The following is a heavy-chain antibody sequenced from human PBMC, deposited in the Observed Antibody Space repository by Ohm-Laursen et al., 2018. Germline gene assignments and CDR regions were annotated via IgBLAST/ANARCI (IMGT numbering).Heavy chain of an antibody. V-gene: IGHV3-74*01. CDR3: ARDIGGRGGPRQHSGSYLFDY. CDR2: INSDGRST. CDR1: GFTFRSYW. Sequence: GSLRLSCTASGFTFRSYWMHWGRHAPGKGLVWVSRINSDGRSTSYADSVKGRFTISRDNAKNTLYLQMNSLRAEDTAVYYCARDIGGRGGPRQHSGSYLFDYWGQGTTVTVSS. D-gene: IGHD1-26*01. J-gene: IGHJ4*03.